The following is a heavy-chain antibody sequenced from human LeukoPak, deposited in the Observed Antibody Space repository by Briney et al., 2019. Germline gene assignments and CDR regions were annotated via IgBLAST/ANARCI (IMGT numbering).Heavy chain of an antibody. J-gene: IGHJ4*02. CDR1: GITLSNYG. CDR3: AKRGGVIRVILVRFHKEADYFDS. V-gene: IGHV3-23*01. CDR2: ISGSGGGT. D-gene: IGHD2-8*02. Sequence: GGSLRLSCAVSGITLSNYGMSWVRQAPGKGLEWVAGISGSGGGTNYADSVRGRFTISRDNPKNTLFMPMNNLCAEERAVYFCAKRGGVIRVILVRFHKEADYFDSWGQGALVTVSS.